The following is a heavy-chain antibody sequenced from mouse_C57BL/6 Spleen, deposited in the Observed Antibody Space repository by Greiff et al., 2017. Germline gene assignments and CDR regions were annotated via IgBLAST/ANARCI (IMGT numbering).Heavy chain of an antibody. CDR2: INPSTGGT. D-gene: IGHD1-1*01. Sequence: VQLQQSGPELVKPGASVKISCKASGYSFTGYYMNWVKQSPEKSLEWIGEINPSTGGTTYNQKFKAKATLTVDKSSSTAYMQLKSLTSEDSAVYYCARSYYYGSSPFAYWGQGTLVTVSA. CDR3: ARSYYYGSSPFAY. V-gene: IGHV1-42*01. CDR1: GYSFTGYY. J-gene: IGHJ3*01.